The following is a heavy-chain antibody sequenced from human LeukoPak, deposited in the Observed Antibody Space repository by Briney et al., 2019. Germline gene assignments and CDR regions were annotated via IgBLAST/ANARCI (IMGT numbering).Heavy chain of an antibody. D-gene: IGHD5-12*01. CDR1: GGSISGYY. V-gene: IGHV4-59*01. Sequence: SETLSLTCIVSGGSISGYYWSWVRQPPGEGLEWIGYIYYSGSTNYNPSLKRRITISVDTSKNQFSLKLRSVTAADTAVYYCARSRSRGYSGDFDYWGQGTLVTVSS. CDR3: ARSRSRGYSGDFDY. J-gene: IGHJ4*02. CDR2: IYYSGST.